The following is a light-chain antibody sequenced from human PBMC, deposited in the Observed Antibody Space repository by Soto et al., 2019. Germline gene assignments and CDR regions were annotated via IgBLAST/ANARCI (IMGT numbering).Light chain of an antibody. CDR1: QSISSY. Sequence: DIQMTQSPSSLSASVGDRVTITCRASQSISSYLNWYQQKPGKAPKLLIYAASSLQSGVPSRFSGSGSGTDFTLTISSLQPEDFATYYWQQSYSTPHWTFGQGTKVEIK. V-gene: IGKV1-39*01. CDR2: AAS. CDR3: QQSYSTPHWT. J-gene: IGKJ1*01.